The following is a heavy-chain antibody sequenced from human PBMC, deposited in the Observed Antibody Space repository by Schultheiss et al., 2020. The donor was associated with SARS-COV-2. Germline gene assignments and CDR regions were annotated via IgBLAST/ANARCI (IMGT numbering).Heavy chain of an antibody. D-gene: IGHD4-17*01. CDR1: GYTFTGYY. V-gene: IGHV1-69*06. J-gene: IGHJ5*02. Sequence: SVKVSCKASGYTFTGYYMHWVRQAPGQGLEWMGGIIPVFGTTNYAQKLQGRVTITADKSTSTAYMELSSLRSEDTAVYYCARVGSEGYGDSTGDPWGQGTLVTVSS. CDR2: IIPVFGTT. CDR3: ARVGSEGYGDSTGDP.